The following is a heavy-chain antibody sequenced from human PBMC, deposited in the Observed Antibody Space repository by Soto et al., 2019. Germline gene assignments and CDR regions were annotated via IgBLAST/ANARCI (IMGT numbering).Heavy chain of an antibody. V-gene: IGHV3-23*01. CDR2: ISGSGGST. CDR3: AGGRAAAGPDY. D-gene: IGHD6-13*01. J-gene: IGHJ4*02. CDR1: GFTFSSYA. Sequence: EVQLLESGGGLVQPGGSLRLSCAASGFTFSSYAMSWVRQAPGKGLEWVSGISGSGGSTYYADSVKGRFTISRDISKNTLDLQMNSLRAEDTAVYYCAGGRAAAGPDYWGQGTLVTVSS.